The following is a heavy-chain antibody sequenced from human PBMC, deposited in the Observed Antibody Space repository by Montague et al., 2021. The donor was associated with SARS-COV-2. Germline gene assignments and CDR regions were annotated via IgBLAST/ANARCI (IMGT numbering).Heavy chain of an antibody. D-gene: IGHD2-15*01. V-gene: IGHV4-39*01. CDR3: ARRRRGGLVVAAPNWFDP. CDR1: GGSVSSSGYY. CDR2: IYFSGSS. Sequence: SETLSLTCTVSGGSVSSSGYYWGWIRQPPGQGLEWIGSIYFSGSSYYNPSLKSRVSISVDTSKNQFSLRLSSVTSADTAVYYCARRRRGGLVVAAPNWFDPWGQGTLVTVSA. J-gene: IGHJ5*02.